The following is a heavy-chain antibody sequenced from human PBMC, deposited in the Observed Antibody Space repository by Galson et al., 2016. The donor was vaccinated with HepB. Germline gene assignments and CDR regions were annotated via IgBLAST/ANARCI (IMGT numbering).Heavy chain of an antibody. CDR2: MYYSGST. CDR1: GGSISSGGYF. CDR3: ARSGTSSYYYGMDV. V-gene: IGHV4-31*03. J-gene: IGHJ6*02. D-gene: IGHD1-1*01. Sequence: LSLTCTVSGGSISSGGYFWSWIRQHPGKGLEWIGYMYYSGSTSYNPSLKSRVTISVDTSKNQFSLKLSSVTAADTAVFYCARSGTSSYYYGMDVWGQGTPVTVSS.